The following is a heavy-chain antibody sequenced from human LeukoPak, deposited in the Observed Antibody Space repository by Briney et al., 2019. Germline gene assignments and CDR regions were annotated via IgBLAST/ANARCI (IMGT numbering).Heavy chain of an antibody. J-gene: IGHJ6*03. Sequence: SETLSLTCAVSGYSISSGYYWGWIRQPPGKGLEWIGSIYHSGSTYYNPSLKSRVTISVDTSKNQFSLKPSSVTAADTAVYYCARANSNYRYYYYYMDVWGKGTTVTVSS. CDR2: IYHSGST. CDR1: GYSISSGYY. D-gene: IGHD4-11*01. V-gene: IGHV4-38-2*01. CDR3: ARANSNYRYYYYYMDV.